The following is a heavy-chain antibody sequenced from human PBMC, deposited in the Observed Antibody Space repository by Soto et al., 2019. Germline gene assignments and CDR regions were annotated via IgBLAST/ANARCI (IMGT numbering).Heavy chain of an antibody. V-gene: IGHV1-8*01. CDR1: GYTFTSYD. CDR2: MNPNSGNT. D-gene: IGHD4-17*01. Sequence: ASVKVSCKASGYTFTSYDINWVRQATGQGLEWMRWMNPNSGNTGYAQKFQGRVTMTRNTSISTAYMELSSLRSEDTAVYYCARTGYGGNSDAFDIWGQGTMVTVSS. J-gene: IGHJ3*02. CDR3: ARTGYGGNSDAFDI.